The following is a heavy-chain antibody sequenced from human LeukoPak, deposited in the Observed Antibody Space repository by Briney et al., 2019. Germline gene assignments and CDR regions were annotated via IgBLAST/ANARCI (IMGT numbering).Heavy chain of an antibody. D-gene: IGHD3-10*01. J-gene: IGHJ4*02. CDR3: ARLGSGSIIDY. V-gene: IGHV4-59*08. CDR1: GGSISSYY. CDR2: IYYSGST. Sequence: TSETLSLTCTVSGGSISSYYWSWIRQPPGKGLEWIGYIYYSGSTNYNPSLKSRVTISVDTSKNQFSLKLSSVTAADTAVYYCARLGSGSIIDYWGQGTLVTVSS.